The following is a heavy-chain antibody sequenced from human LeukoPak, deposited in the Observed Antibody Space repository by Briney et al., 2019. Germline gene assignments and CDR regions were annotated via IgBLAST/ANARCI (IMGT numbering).Heavy chain of an antibody. CDR3: ARGSYYYDSSGFGKTNDY. CDR1: GSSVSSGSYY. Sequence: SETLSLTCTVSGSSVSSGSYYWSWIRQPPGKGLEWIGYIYYSGSTNYNPSLKSRVTISVDTSKNQFSLKLSSVTAADTAVYYCARGSYYYDSSGFGKTNDYWGQGTLVTVSS. J-gene: IGHJ4*02. CDR2: IYYSGST. V-gene: IGHV4-61*01. D-gene: IGHD3-22*01.